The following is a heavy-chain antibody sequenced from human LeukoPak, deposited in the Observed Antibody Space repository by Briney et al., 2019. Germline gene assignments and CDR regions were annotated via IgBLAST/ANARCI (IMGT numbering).Heavy chain of an antibody. CDR3: ARDSHDYGDSDAFDI. V-gene: IGHV3-33*01. J-gene: IGHJ3*02. Sequence: PGRSLRLSCAASGFIFSSYGMQWVRQGPGKGLEWVAVIWYDGSNKYYADSVKGRFTISRDNSKNTLYLQMNSLRAEDTAVYYCARDSHDYGDSDAFDIWGQGTMVTVSS. D-gene: IGHD4-17*01. CDR1: GFIFSSYG. CDR2: IWYDGSNK.